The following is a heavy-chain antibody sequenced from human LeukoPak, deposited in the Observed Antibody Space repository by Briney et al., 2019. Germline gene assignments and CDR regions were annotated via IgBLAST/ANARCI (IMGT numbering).Heavy chain of an antibody. CDR3: ARAHCSSTSCYGWYYYYYMDV. V-gene: IGHV1-2*02. J-gene: IGHJ6*03. Sequence: GASVKVSCKASGYTFTDYYMHWVRQAPGQGLEWMGWINPNSGGTNYAQKFQGRVTMTRDTSISTAYMELSRLRSDDTAVYYCARAHCSSTSCYGWYYYYYMDVWGKGTTVTVSS. D-gene: IGHD2-2*01. CDR2: INPNSGGT. CDR1: GYTFTDYY.